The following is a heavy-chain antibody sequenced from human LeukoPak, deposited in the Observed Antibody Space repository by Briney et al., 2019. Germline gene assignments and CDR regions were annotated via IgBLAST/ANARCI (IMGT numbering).Heavy chain of an antibody. CDR3: RVVAATGNDY. Sequence: SETLSLTCTVSGYSISSGYYWGWIRQPPGKGLEWIGRIYTSGSTNYNPSLKRRVTMSVDTSKNQFSLKLSSVTAADTAVYYCRVVAATGNDYWGQGTLVTVSS. D-gene: IGHD2-15*01. J-gene: IGHJ4*02. V-gene: IGHV4-38-2*02. CDR1: GYSISSGYY. CDR2: IYTSGST.